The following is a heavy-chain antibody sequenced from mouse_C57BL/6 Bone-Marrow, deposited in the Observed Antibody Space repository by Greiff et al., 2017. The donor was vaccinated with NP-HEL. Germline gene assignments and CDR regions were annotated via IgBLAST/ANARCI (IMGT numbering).Heavy chain of an antibody. CDR2: IRNKANGYTT. V-gene: IGHV7-3*01. D-gene: IGHD2-4*01. CDR1: GFTFTDYY. Sequence: EVQLQQSGGGLVQPGGSLSLSGTASGFTFTDYYMSWVRQPPGKALEWLVFIRNKANGYTTEYSASVKGRFTISRDNSQSILYLQMNALRAEDSATYYCARSIYYDYADDPFYAMDYWGQGTSVTVSS. J-gene: IGHJ4*01. CDR3: ARSIYYDYADDPFYAMDY.